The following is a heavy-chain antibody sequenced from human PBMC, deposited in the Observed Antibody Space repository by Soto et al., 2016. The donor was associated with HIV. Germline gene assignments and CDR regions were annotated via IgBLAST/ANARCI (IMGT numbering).Heavy chain of an antibody. CDR1: GFTVSSNY. D-gene: IGHD5-12*01. Sequence: EVQLVESGGGLVQPGGSLRLSCAASGFTVSSNYMSWVRQAPGKGLEWVSVIYSGGSTYYADSVKGRFTISRDNSKNTLYLQMNSLRAEDTAVYYCARDRYDGDGYNSVLSGYYYGMDVWGQGTTVTVSS. J-gene: IGHJ6*02. CDR2: IYSGGST. CDR3: ARDRYDGDGYNSVLSGYYYGMDV. V-gene: IGHV3-66*01.